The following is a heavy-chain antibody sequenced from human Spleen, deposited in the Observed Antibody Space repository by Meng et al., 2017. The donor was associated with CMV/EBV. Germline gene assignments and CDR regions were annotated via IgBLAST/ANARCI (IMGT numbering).Heavy chain of an antibody. CDR3: AKADSSGWMEGEDWFDP. CDR1: GGSIRSFY. D-gene: IGHD6-19*01. Sequence: SGGSIRSFYWSWIRQPPGKGLEWIGSMYYSGNTNYNPSLKRRVSISVDTSKNQFSLRLSSVTAADTAVYYCAKADSSGWMEGEDWFDPWGQGTLVTVSS. V-gene: IGHV4-59*01. CDR2: MYYSGNT. J-gene: IGHJ5*02.